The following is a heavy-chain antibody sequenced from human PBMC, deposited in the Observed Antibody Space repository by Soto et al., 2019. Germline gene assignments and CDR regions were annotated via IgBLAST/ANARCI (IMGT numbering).Heavy chain of an antibody. V-gene: IGHV3-7*03. CDR3: ARDVGPITIFGEALSGYFDF. CDR1: GFSFGTYW. Sequence: LRLSCAVSGFSFGTYWMSWVRQAPGKGLEWLASIKQDGSERYYLDSVKGRFTISRDNAKDSLSLQMNSLRGEDTAFYYCARDVGPITIFGEALSGYFDFWGQGTLVTVSS. D-gene: IGHD3-3*01. CDR2: IKQDGSER. J-gene: IGHJ4*02.